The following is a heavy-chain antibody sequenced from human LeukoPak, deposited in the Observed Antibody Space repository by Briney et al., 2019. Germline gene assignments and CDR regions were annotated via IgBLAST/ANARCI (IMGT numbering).Heavy chain of an antibody. D-gene: IGHD5-24*01. Sequence: PGGSLRLSCAAYGFTFSSYDMSWGRQAPGKGLEWVSAISGSGGSTYYADSVKGRFTISRDNSKNTLYLQMNSLRAEDTAVYYCANVDGYNWPSFDYWGQGTLVTVSS. J-gene: IGHJ4*02. CDR2: ISGSGGST. CDR3: ANVDGYNWPSFDY. CDR1: GFTFSSYD. V-gene: IGHV3-23*01.